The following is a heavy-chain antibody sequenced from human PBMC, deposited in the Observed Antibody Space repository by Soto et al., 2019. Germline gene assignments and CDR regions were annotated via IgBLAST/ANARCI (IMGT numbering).Heavy chain of an antibody. D-gene: IGHD3-16*01. CDR2: ISRSGTYI. CDR3: ARGVLPISSTSWFDP. Sequence: EVQLVESGGGLVNPGGSLRLSCVVSGFPFSTSNMNWVRQAPGKGLEWVSFISRSGTYIYYADSVKGRFTISRDDAENSLFLQMNSLRAEDTAVYYCARGVLPISSTSWFDPWGQGTLVTVSS. V-gene: IGHV3-21*01. J-gene: IGHJ5*02. CDR1: GFPFSTSN.